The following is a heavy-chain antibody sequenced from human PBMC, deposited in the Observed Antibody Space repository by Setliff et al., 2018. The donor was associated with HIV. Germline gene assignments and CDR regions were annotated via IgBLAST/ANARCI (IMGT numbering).Heavy chain of an antibody. CDR2: ISSTGTYI. Sequence: GGSLRLSCAASGFNFSTHTMNWIRQAPGKGLEWVASISSTGTYIYYADSMKGRFTISRDNAKKSLYLQMNSLRAEDTAVYYCSRGGSDAFDVWGQGTLVTVSS. J-gene: IGHJ3*01. CDR3: SRGGSDAFDV. V-gene: IGHV3-21*01. CDR1: GFNFSTHT. D-gene: IGHD3-10*01.